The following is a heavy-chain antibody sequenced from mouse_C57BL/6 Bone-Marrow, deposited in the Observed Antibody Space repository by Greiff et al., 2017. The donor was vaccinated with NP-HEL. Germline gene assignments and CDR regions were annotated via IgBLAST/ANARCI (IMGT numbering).Heavy chain of an antibody. Sequence: EVQLVESGGDLVKPGGFLKLSCAASGFTFSSYGMSWVRQTPDKRLEWVATISSGGSYTYYPDSVKGRFTISRDNAKNTLYLQMSSLKSEDTAMYYCASTYGNSFFYAMDYWGQGTSVTVSS. V-gene: IGHV5-6*01. CDR1: GFTFSSYG. D-gene: IGHD2-10*02. CDR3: ASTYGNSFFYAMDY. J-gene: IGHJ4*01. CDR2: ISSGGSYT.